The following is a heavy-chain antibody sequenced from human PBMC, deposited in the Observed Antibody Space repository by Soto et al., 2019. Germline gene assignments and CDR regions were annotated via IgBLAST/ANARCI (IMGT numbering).Heavy chain of an antibody. Sequence: QVQLVQSGAEVKKPGASVKVSCKASGYTFTSYGISWVRQAPGQGLEWMGWICAYNGNTKYTQKLQGRVTMTTDTSTSTGYMELRSLRSDDTAVYYCARDLAVGLVDYWGQGTLVTVSS. CDR2: ICAYNGNT. CDR3: ARDLAVGLVDY. V-gene: IGHV1-18*01. D-gene: IGHD6-19*01. CDR1: GYTFTSYG. J-gene: IGHJ4*02.